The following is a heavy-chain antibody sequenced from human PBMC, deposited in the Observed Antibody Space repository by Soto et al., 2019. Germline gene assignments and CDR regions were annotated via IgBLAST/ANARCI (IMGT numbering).Heavy chain of an antibody. CDR3: ARWLGYGPHFDY. J-gene: IGHJ4*02. CDR1: GGSISSGDYY. Sequence: PSETLSLTCTVSGGSISSGDYYWSWIHQPPGKGLEWIGYIYYSGSTYYNPSLKSRVTISVDTSKNQFSLKLSSVTAADTAVYYCARWLGYGPHFDYWGQGTLVTVSS. CDR2: IYYSGST. V-gene: IGHV4-30-4*01. D-gene: IGHD5-12*01.